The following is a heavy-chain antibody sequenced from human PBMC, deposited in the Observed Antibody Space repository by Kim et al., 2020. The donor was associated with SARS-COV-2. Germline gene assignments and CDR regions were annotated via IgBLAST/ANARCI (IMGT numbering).Heavy chain of an antibody. D-gene: IGHD3-10*01. V-gene: IGHV4-39*01. Sequence: TSRVTISVDTSKNQFSLKLSSVTAADTAVYYCASSLLLLWFGELLNPFDYWGQGTLVTVSS. J-gene: IGHJ4*02. CDR3: ASSLLLLWFGELLNPFDY.